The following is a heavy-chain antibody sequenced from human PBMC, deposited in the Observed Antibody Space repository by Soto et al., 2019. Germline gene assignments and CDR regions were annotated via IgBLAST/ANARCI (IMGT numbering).Heavy chain of an antibody. Sequence: SETLSLTCTVSSGSISSYYWSWIRQPPGKGLEWIAHMSHSGTTNYNASLKSRVTISVDTSKNQLSLDLTSVTAADTAIYYCAKNRACYDTECIGVFDYWGQGSQVTVSS. V-gene: IGHV4-59*01. CDR2: MSHSGTT. CDR3: AKNRACYDTECIGVFDY. CDR1: SGSISSYY. D-gene: IGHD3-3*01. J-gene: IGHJ4*02.